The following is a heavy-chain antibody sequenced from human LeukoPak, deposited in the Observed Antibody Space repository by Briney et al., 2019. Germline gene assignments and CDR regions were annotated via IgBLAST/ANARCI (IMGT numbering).Heavy chain of an antibody. V-gene: IGHV1-46*01. Sequence: ASVKVSCKASGYIFTYYYMHWVRHAPGQGPEWMGIINPSGGSTSYAQKFQGRVTMTRDTSTSTVYMELSSLRSEDTAVHYRARDAIAVAPGGDYWGQGTLVTVSS. CDR3: ARDAIAVAPGGDY. J-gene: IGHJ4*02. D-gene: IGHD6-19*01. CDR2: INPSGGST. CDR1: GYIFTYYY.